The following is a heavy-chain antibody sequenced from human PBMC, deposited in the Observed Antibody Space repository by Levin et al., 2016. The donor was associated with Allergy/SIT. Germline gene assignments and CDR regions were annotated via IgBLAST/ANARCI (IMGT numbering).Heavy chain of an antibody. D-gene: IGHD1-26*01. J-gene: IGHJ4*02. CDR3: ARERGGGSFPFDY. V-gene: IGHV4-39*07. CDR2: IYYSGST. Sequence: WIRQPPGKGLEWIGSIYYSGSTYYNPSLKSRVTISVDTSKNQFSLKLSSVTAADTAVYYCARERGGGSFPFDYWGQGTLVTVSS.